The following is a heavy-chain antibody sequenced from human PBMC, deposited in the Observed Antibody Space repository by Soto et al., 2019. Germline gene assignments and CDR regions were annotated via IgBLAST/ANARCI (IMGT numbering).Heavy chain of an antibody. CDR3: ARDFGIAVAGTLSFTFDY. CDR2: IIPIFGTA. D-gene: IGHD6-19*01. V-gene: IGHV1-69*13. Sequence: SVKVSCKASGGTFSSYAISWVRQAPGQGLEWMGGIIPIFGTANYAQKFQGRVTITADESTSTAYMELSSLRSEDTAVYYCARDFGIAVAGTLSFTFDYWGQGTLVTVSS. CDR1: GGTFSSYA. J-gene: IGHJ4*02.